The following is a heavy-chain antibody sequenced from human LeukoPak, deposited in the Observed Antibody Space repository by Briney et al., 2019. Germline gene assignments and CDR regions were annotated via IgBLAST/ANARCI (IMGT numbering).Heavy chain of an antibody. J-gene: IGHJ4*02. Sequence: PGGSLRLSRTASGFTFSSHWMTWVRQPPGKGLEWVANIKEDGGVKYYVDSVKGRFTISRDNTKNALYLQMNSLRADDTAVYFCARDSTWRLDYWGQGTLITVSS. V-gene: IGHV3-7*03. D-gene: IGHD5-12*01. CDR2: IKEDGGVK. CDR1: GFTFSSHW. CDR3: ARDSTWRLDY.